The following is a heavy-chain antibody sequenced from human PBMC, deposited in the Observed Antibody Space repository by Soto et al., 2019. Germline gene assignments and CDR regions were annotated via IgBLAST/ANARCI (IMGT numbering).Heavy chain of an antibody. CDR3: ARIGEKLYYDSSGYYRTPSYYFDY. J-gene: IGHJ4*02. D-gene: IGHD3-22*01. V-gene: IGHV1-3*01. CDR2: INAGNGNT. Sequence: ASVKVSCKASGYTFTSYAMHWVRQAPGQRLEWMGWINAGNGNTKYSQKFQGRVTITRDTSASTAYMELSSLRSEDTAVYYCARIGEKLYYDSSGYYRTPSYYFDYWGQGTLVTVSS. CDR1: GYTFTSYA.